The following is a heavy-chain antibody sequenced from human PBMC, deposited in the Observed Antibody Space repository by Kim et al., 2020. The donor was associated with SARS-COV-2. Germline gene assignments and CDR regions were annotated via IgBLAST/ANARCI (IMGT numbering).Heavy chain of an antibody. V-gene: IGHV3-48*02. CDR1: GFTFSSYS. D-gene: IGHD6-19*01. CDR2: ISSSSSTI. CDR3: ARELQLLGIFVGMDV. J-gene: IGHJ6*02. Sequence: GGSLRLSCAASGFTFSSYSMNWVRQAPGKGLEWVSYISSSSSTIYYADSVKGRFTISRDNAKNSLYLQMNSLRDEDTAVYYCARELQLLGIFVGMDVWGQGTTVTVSS.